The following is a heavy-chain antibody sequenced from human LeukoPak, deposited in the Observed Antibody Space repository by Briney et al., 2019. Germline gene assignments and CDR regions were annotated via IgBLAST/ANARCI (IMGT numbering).Heavy chain of an antibody. CDR2: IRSKAYGGTT. CDR3: TRDGKYCSSTSCYGRYYYYYGMDV. CDR1: GFTFSSYA. Sequence: GGSLRLSCAASGFTFSSYAMSWVRQAPGKGLEWVGFIRSKAYGGTTEYAASVKGRFTISRDDSKSIAYLQMNSLKTEDTAVYYCTRDGKYCSSTSCYGRYYYYYGMDVWGQGTTVTVSS. D-gene: IGHD2-2*01. V-gene: IGHV3-49*04. J-gene: IGHJ6*02.